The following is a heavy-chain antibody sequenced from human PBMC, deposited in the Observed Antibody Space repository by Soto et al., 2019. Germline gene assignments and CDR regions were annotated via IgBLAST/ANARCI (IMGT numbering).Heavy chain of an antibody. CDR2: IKQDGSEK. CDR3: ARDRYSGYYYDSSGYTPGLGMDV. D-gene: IGHD3-22*01. Sequence: GGSLRLSCAASGFTFSTFSMIWVRQAPGKGLEWVANIKQDGSEKYYVDSVKGRCTISRDNAKNSLSLQMNSLRAEDTAVYYCARDRYSGYYYDSSGYTPGLGMDVWGQGTTGTVSS. J-gene: IGHJ6*02. CDR1: GFTFSTFS. V-gene: IGHV3-7*01.